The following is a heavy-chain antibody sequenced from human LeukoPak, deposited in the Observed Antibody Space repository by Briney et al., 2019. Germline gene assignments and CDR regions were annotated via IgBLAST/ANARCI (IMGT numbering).Heavy chain of an antibody. D-gene: IGHD3-22*01. V-gene: IGHV4-34*01. J-gene: IGHJ5*02. CDR1: GGSFSGYY. CDR3: ARGAHVRMYDSNHNCFDP. Sequence: SETLSLTCAVYGGSFSGYYWSWIRQPPGKGLEWIGSIYHSGSTYYNPSPKSRVTISVDTSKNQFSLKLSSVTAADTAVYYCARGAHVRMYDSNHNCFDPWGQGTLVTVSS. CDR2: IYHSGST.